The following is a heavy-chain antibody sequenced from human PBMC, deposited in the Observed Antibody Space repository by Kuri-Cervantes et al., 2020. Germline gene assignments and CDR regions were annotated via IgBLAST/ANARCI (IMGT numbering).Heavy chain of an antibody. CDR1: GYTFTSYG. J-gene: IGHJ6*02. V-gene: IGHV1-18*01. D-gene: IGHD3-10*01. Sequence: ASVKVSCKASGYTFTSYGISWVRQAPGQGLEWTGWISAYNGNTNYAQKLQGRVTMTTDTSTSTAYMELRSLRSDDTAVYYCARSFRGVHYYYYYYGMDVWGQGTTVTVSS. CDR3: ARSFRGVHYYYYYYGMDV. CDR2: ISAYNGNT.